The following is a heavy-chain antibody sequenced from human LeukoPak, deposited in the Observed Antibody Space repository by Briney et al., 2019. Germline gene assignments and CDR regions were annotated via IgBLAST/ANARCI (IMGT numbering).Heavy chain of an antibody. Sequence: GASVKVSCKVSGSTLTELSMHWVRQAPGKGLEWMGGFDPEDGETIYAQKFQGRVTMTEDTSTDTAYMELSSLRSEDTAVYYCATGVTRGRGWLGALFDYWGQGTLVTVSS. CDR2: FDPEDGET. CDR1: GSTLTELS. V-gene: IGHV1-24*01. CDR3: ATGVTRGRGWLGALFDY. J-gene: IGHJ4*02. D-gene: IGHD6-19*01.